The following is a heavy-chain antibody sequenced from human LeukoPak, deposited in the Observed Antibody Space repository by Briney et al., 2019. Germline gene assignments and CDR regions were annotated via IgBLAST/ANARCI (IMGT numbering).Heavy chain of an antibody. J-gene: IGHJ4*02. CDR2: IYYSGST. V-gene: IGHV4-59*08. Sequence: SETLSLTCTVSGGSISSYYWSWIRQPPGKGLEWIGYIYYSGSTKYNPSLKSRVTISVDTSKNQFSLKLSSVTAADTAVYYCARHSSSWSGHVIDYWGQGTLVTVSS. D-gene: IGHD6-13*01. CDR1: GGSISSYY. CDR3: ARHSSSWSGHVIDY.